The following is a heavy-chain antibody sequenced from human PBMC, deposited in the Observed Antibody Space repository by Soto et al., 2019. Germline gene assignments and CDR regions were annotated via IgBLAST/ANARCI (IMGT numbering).Heavy chain of an antibody. CDR2: ISGSGGST. Sequence: QAGGSLRLSCAASGFTFSSYAMSWVRQAPGKGLEWVSAISGSGGSTYYADSVKGRFTISRDNSKNTLYLQMNSLRAEDTAVYYCANSNPRGSLWFGNALDYWGQGTLVTVSS. V-gene: IGHV3-23*01. CDR3: ANSNPRGSLWFGNALDY. D-gene: IGHD3-10*01. J-gene: IGHJ4*02. CDR1: GFTFSSYA.